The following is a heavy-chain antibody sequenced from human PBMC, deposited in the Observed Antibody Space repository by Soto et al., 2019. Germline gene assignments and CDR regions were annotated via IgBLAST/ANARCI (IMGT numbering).Heavy chain of an antibody. Sequence: SVKVSCKASGWTFSSYAISWVRQAAGQGLEWMGGIIPIFGTANYAQKFQGRVTITADKSTSTAYMELSSLRSEDTAVYYCAISSRILEWLFPPDYLGQGTLVTVSS. D-gene: IGHD3-3*01. CDR3: AISSRILEWLFPPDY. CDR2: IIPIFGTA. J-gene: IGHJ4*02. V-gene: IGHV1-69*06. CDR1: GWTFSSYA.